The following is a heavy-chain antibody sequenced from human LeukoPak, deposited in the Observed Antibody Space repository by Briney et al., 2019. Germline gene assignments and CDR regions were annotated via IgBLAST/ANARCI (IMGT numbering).Heavy chain of an antibody. CDR2: VNPKSGYT. J-gene: IGHJ4*02. Sequence: ASVKVSCKASGYTFTNYDINWVRQATGQGLEWMGWVNPKSGYTGYAQKFQGRVTISRDTSISTAYMELSSLRSEDTAVYYCARVDGSADYWGQRTLVTVSS. D-gene: IGHD1-26*01. CDR1: GYTFTNYD. CDR3: ARVDGSADY. V-gene: IGHV1-8*01.